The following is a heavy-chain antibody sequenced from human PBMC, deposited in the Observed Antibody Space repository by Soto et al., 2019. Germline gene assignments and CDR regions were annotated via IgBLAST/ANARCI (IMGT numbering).Heavy chain of an antibody. CDR1: GYTLMGYY. Sequence: GASMKVSCKTSGYTLMGYYIHWVRQAPGQGLEWMGWINPNSRDTNYAKKFLGRVTMTTDTSISTAYMEVSRLRSDDTAVYYWARTDSGSSFGYYYFGMDVWGQGTRVTESS. J-gene: IGHJ6*02. CDR3: ARTDSGSSFGYYYFGMDV. V-gene: IGHV1-2*02. D-gene: IGHD3-10*01. CDR2: INPNSRDT.